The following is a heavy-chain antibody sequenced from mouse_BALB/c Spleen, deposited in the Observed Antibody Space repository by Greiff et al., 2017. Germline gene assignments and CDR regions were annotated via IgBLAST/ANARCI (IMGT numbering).Heavy chain of an antibody. CDR2: ISYSGST. V-gene: IGHV3-2*02. J-gene: IGHJ4*01. CDR1: GYSITSDYA. D-gene: IGHD1-1*01. Sequence: EVHLVESGPGLVKPSQSLSLTCTVTGYSITSDYAWNWIRQFPGNKLEWMGYISYSGSTSYNPSLKSRISITRDTSKNQFFLQLNSVTTEDTATYYCARRLYYGSSLYAMDYWGQGTSVTVSS. CDR3: ARRLYYGSSLYAMDY.